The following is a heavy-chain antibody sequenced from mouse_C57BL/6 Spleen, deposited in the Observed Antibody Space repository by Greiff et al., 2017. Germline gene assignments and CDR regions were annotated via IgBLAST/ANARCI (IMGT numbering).Heavy chain of an antibody. J-gene: IGHJ4*01. D-gene: IGHD2-2*01. CDR2: INPNNGGT. Sequence: EVQLQQSGPELVKPGASVKMSCKASGYTFTDYNMHWVKQSHGKSLEWIGYINPNNGGTSYNQKFKGKATLTVNKSSSTAYMELRSLTSEDSAVYYCARDGGYDRGYAMDYWGQGTSVTVSS. CDR3: ARDGGYDRGYAMDY. CDR1: GYTFTDYN. V-gene: IGHV1-22*01.